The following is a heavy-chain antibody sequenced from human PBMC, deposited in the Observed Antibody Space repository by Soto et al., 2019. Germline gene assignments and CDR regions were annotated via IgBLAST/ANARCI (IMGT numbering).Heavy chain of an antibody. CDR1: GYTFISYG. J-gene: IGHJ4*02. D-gene: IGHD6-19*01. V-gene: IGHV1-18*01. CDR3: ARDPVAGTYFDY. Sequence: QVQLVQSGAEVKKPGASVKVSCTASGYTFISYGISWVRQAPGQGLEWMGWINAFNGNTNYAQKLQGRVTMTRDTSTSTAYMELRSLRSDDTAVYYCARDPVAGTYFDYWGQGTLVTVSS. CDR2: INAFNGNT.